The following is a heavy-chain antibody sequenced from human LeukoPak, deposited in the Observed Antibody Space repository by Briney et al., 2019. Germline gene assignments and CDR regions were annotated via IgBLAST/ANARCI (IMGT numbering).Heavy chain of an antibody. D-gene: IGHD6-6*01. V-gene: IGHV3-23*01. CDR1: GLTFSDYS. J-gene: IGHJ4*02. Sequence: PGGSLRLSCAVSGLTFSDYSMSWVRQAPGKGLFWVSGISAGGGSTYYADSVKGRFTISRDNARNTLYLQMNSLSAEDTAVYYCAKDPARPQHWGQGTLVTVSS. CDR3: AKDPARPQH. CDR2: ISAGGGST.